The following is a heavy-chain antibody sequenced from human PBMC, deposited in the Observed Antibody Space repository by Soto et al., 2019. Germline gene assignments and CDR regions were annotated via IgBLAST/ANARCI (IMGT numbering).Heavy chain of an antibody. D-gene: IGHD6-6*01. CDR3: ARASVWYSSSFGYYFDY. CDR1: GDSIRSYY. Sequence: QVQLQESGPGLVKPSETLSLTCTVSGDSIRSYYWGWIRQSAGKGLEWIGRIYTSGSTNYNPSLKSRVTMSVDTSKNHFSLKLSSLTAADTAVYYCARASVWYSSSFGYYFDYWGQGTLVTVSS. CDR2: IYTSGST. J-gene: IGHJ4*02. V-gene: IGHV4-4*07.